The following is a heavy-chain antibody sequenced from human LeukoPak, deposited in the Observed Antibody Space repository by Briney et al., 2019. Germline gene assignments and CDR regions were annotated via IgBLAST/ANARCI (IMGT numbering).Heavy chain of an antibody. J-gene: IGHJ4*02. V-gene: IGHV3-7*03. Sequence: GGSLRLSCAASGFTFSSYFMNWVRQAPGKGLEWVANIKQDGGEKYYVDSVKGRFTISRDNAKNSLYLQMNSLRAKDTAEYYGARDAEHGDYGVDDWGEGPLVTVSS. D-gene: IGHD4-17*01. CDR2: IKQDGGEK. CDR3: ARDAEHGDYGVDD. CDR1: GFTFSSYF.